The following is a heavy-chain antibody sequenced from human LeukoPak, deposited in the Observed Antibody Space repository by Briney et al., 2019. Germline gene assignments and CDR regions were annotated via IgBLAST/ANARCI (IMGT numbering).Heavy chain of an antibody. CDR3: ARMAPYYYYYYMDV. V-gene: IGHV4-39*07. D-gene: IGHD5-24*01. CDR2: IYHSGST. Sequence: PSETLSLTCTVSGGSISSSSYCWGWLRQPPGKGLEWVGSIYHSGSTYYNPSLKSRVTISVDTSKNQFSLKLSSVTAADTAVYYCARMAPYYYYYYMDVWGKGTTVTVSS. J-gene: IGHJ6*03. CDR1: GGSISSSSYC.